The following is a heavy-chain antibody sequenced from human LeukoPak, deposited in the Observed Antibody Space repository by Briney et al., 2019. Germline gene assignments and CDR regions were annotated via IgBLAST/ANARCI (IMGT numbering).Heavy chain of an antibody. D-gene: IGHD1-26*01. CDR2: IYYSGST. CDR1: GGSISSTTYY. Sequence: PSETLSLTCTVSGGSISSTTYYWGWIRQPPGKGLEWIGNIYYSGSTYYNPSLKSRVTISVDTSKNQFSLKLSSVTAADTAVYYCARELGSYYYAFDIWGQGTMVTVSS. J-gene: IGHJ3*02. V-gene: IGHV4-39*07. CDR3: ARELGSYYYAFDI.